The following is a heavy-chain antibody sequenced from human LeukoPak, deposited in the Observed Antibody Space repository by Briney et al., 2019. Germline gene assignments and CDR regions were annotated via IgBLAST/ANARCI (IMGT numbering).Heavy chain of an antibody. V-gene: IGHV3-30-3*01. J-gene: IGHJ4*02. CDR1: GFTFSSYA. D-gene: IGHD4-4*01. CDR2: ISYDGSNK. Sequence: GGSLSLSCAASGFTFSSYAMHWVRQAPGKGLEWVAVISYDGSNKYYADSVKGRFTISRDNSKNTLYLQMNSLRAEDTAVYYCATTTVTTGYFDYWGQGTLVTVSS. CDR3: ATTTVTTGYFDY.